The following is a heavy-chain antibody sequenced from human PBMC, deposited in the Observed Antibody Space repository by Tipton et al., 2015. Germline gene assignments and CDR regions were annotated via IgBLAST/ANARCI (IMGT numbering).Heavy chain of an antibody. D-gene: IGHD4-17*01. V-gene: IGHV1-69*01. CDR2: SIPILGTA. J-gene: IGHJ4*02. CDR3: ARVSLTTVTTPDY. CDR1: GDTFSSFA. Sequence: QLVQSGAEVKKPGSSVKVSCKAYGDTFSSFAINWVRQAPGQGLEWMGVSIPILGTATYAQKFQGRLTLTADDSTKTVYMELSSLTPEDTAVYYCARVSLTTVTTPDYWGQGTLVTVSS.